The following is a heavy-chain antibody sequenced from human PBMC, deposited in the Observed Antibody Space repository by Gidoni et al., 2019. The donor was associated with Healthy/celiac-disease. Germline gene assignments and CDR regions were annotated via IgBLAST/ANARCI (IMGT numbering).Heavy chain of an antibody. CDR2: INAGNGNT. CDR1: GYTFPRYA. Sequence: QVQLVQSGAEVKKPGASVKVSCKASGYTFPRYARHWVRQAPGQRLEWMGWINAGNGNTKYSQKFQGRVTITRDTSASTAYMELSSLRSEDTAVYYCAREPGVAASDNWFDPWGQGTLVTVSS. CDR3: AREPGVAASDNWFDP. V-gene: IGHV1-3*01. D-gene: IGHD6-6*01. J-gene: IGHJ5*02.